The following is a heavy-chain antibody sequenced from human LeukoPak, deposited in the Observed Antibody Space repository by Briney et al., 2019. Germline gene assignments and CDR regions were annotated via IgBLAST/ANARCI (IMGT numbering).Heavy chain of an antibody. CDR2: IYYSGST. D-gene: IGHD6-13*01. Sequence: SETLSLTCTVSGGSISSNYWSWIRQPPGKGLEWIGYIYYSGSTNYNPSLKSRITISVDTSKNQFSLKLTSVTAADTAVYYCARAIWLAAAGSYYYYMDVWGKGTTVTISS. J-gene: IGHJ6*03. CDR3: ARAIWLAAAGSYYYYMDV. CDR1: GGSISSNY. V-gene: IGHV4-59*01.